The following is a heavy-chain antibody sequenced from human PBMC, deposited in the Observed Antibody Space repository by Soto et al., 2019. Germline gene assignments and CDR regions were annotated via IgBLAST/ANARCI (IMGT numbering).Heavy chain of an antibody. J-gene: IGHJ3*02. V-gene: IGHV4-59*01. Sequence: SETLSLTCTVSGGSISSYYWSWIRQPPWKGLEWIGYIYYSGSTNYNPSLKSRVTISVDTSKNQFSLKLSSVTAADTAVSYCACGGYYDILTGYLRQNDAFDIWGQGTMVT. D-gene: IGHD3-9*01. CDR2: IYYSGST. CDR1: GGSISSYY. CDR3: ACGGYYDILTGYLRQNDAFDI.